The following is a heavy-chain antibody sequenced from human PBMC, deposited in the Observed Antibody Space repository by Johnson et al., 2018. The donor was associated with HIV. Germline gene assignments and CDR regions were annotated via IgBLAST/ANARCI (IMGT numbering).Heavy chain of an antibody. CDR2: IGTAGDT. Sequence: VQLVESGGGLVQPGGSLRLSCAASGFTFSSYDMHWVRQATGKGLEWVSAIGTAGDTYYPDSVKGRFTISRDKSKNTLYLQMNSLRAEDTAVYYCAKDGAMAFDIWGQGTLVTVSS. CDR1: GFTFSSYD. V-gene: IGHV3-13*01. J-gene: IGHJ3*02. D-gene: IGHD2-2*01. CDR3: AKDGAMAFDI.